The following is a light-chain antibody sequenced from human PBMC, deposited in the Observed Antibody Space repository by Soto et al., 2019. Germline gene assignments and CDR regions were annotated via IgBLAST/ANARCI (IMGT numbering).Light chain of an antibody. CDR2: DAS. CDR3: QQRSNWPIT. J-gene: IGKJ5*01. CDR1: QSVSSY. V-gene: IGKV3-11*01. Sequence: ETVMTQSPATMSLSPLERHTLSCRASQSVSSYLAWYQQKPGQAPRLLIYDASNRATGIPARFSGSGSGTDFTLTISSLEPEDFAVYYCQQRSNWPITFGQGTRLEIK.